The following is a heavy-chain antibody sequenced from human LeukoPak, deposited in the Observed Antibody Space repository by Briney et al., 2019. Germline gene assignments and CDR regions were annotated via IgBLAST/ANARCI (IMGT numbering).Heavy chain of an antibody. J-gene: IGHJ4*02. CDR3: ARDSANDEVPSHFDY. Sequence: PGGSLRLSCAPSGFTFSSYAMHWVRQAPGRGLEWVAVISYDGSNKYYADSVKGRFTISRDNSKNTLYLQMNSLRAEDTAVYYCARDSANDEVPSHFDYWGQGTLVTVSS. CDR2: ISYDGSNK. V-gene: IGHV3-30*04. D-gene: IGHD1-1*01. CDR1: GFTFSSYA.